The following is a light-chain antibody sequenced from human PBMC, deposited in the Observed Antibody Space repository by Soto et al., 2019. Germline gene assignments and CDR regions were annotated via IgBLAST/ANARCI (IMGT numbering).Light chain of an antibody. CDR3: SSYAASNNFYFV. V-gene: IGLV2-8*01. Sequence: HSALTQPPSASWSPGQSVTISCTGTSSDVGGYNYVSWYQQYPGRAPKLMIYEVTKRPSGVPDRFSGSKSGNTASLTVSGLQAEDEADYYCSSYAASNNFYFVFGGGTQLTVL. J-gene: IGLJ7*01. CDR1: SSDVGGYNY. CDR2: EVT.